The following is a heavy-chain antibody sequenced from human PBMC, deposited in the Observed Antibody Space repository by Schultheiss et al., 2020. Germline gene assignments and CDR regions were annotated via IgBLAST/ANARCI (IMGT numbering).Heavy chain of an antibody. CDR2: IYYSGST. Sequence: LSLTCTVSGGSISSYYWSWIRQPPGKGLEWIGAIYYSGSTYYNSSLKSRVTISVDTSKNQFSLKLSSVTAADTAVYYCARGYYGSGSYYSYYYGMDVWGQGTTVTVSS. J-gene: IGHJ6*02. CDR3: ARGYYGSGSYYSYYYGMDV. D-gene: IGHD3-10*01. CDR1: GGSISSYY. V-gene: IGHV4-59*12.